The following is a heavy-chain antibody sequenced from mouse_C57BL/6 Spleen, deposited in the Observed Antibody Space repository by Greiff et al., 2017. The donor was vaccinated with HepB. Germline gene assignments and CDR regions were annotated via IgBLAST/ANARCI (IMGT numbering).Heavy chain of an antibody. Sequence: EVMLVESEGGLVQPGSSMKLSCTASGFTFSDYYMAWVRQVPEKGLEWVANINYDGSSTYYLDSLKSRFIISRDNAKNILYLQMSSLKSEDTATYYWARDYYGSRWYYFDYWGQGTTLTVSS. V-gene: IGHV5-16*01. D-gene: IGHD1-1*01. CDR3: ARDYYGSRWYYFDY. J-gene: IGHJ2*01. CDR2: INYDGSST. CDR1: GFTFSDYY.